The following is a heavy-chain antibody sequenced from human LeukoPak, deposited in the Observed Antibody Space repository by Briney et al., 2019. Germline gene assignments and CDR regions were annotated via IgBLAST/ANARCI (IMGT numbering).Heavy chain of an antibody. CDR2: IYYSGST. J-gene: IGHJ4*02. CDR1: GGSISSYY. D-gene: IGHD6-13*01. CDR3: AKTPGYSREYYFDY. V-gene: IGHV4-59*08. Sequence: PSETLSLTCTVSGGSISSYYWSWIRQPPGKGLEWIGYIYYSGSTNYNPSLKSRVTISVDTSKNQFSLKLSSVTAADTAVYYCAKTPGYSREYYFDYWGQGTLVTVSS.